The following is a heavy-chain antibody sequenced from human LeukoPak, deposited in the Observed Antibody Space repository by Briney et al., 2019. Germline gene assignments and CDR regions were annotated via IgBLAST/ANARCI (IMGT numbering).Heavy chain of an antibody. CDR3: ARDLTMYGSESYFDDTFDI. V-gene: IGHV1-18*01. Sequence: ASVKVPCKASGYTFSSYGISWVRQAPGQGLEWMGWINGNNGNTNYAQKVQGRVTMTTDTSTSTAYMELRSLRSDDTAVYYCARDLTMYGSESYFDDTFDIWGQGTKVTVSS. CDR2: INGNNGNT. D-gene: IGHD3-10*01. J-gene: IGHJ3*02. CDR1: GYTFSSYG.